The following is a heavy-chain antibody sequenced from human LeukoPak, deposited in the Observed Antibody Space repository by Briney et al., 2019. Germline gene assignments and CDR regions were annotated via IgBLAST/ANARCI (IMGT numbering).Heavy chain of an antibody. D-gene: IGHD6-13*01. V-gene: IGHV1-8*01. CDR3: ARGVDYSSSWYRNPYYYYYMDV. CDR2: MNPNSGNT. CDR1: GYTFTSYD. J-gene: IGHJ6*03. Sequence: GASVKVSCKASGYTFTSYDINWVRQATGQGLEWMGWMNPNSGNTGYAQKFQGRVTMTRNTSISTAYMELSSLRSEDTAVYYCARGVDYSSSWYRNPYYYYYMDVWGKGTTVTVSS.